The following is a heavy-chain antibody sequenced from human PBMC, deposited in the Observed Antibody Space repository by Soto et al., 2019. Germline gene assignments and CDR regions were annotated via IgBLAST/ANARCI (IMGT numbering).Heavy chain of an antibody. V-gene: IGHV1-18*01. D-gene: IGHD6-13*01. J-gene: IGHJ5*02. Sequence: QVRLVQSGAEVKKPGASVKVSCKASGYTFTSYGISWVRQAPGQGLEWMGWISAYNGNTNYAQKLQGRVTMTTDTSTRTAYMELRSLRSDDTAVYYCARVRLGIAADNWFDPWGQGTLVTVSS. CDR2: ISAYNGNT. CDR1: GYTFTSYG. CDR3: ARVRLGIAADNWFDP.